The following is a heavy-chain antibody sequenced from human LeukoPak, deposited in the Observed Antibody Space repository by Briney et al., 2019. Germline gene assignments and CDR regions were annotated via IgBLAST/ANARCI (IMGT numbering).Heavy chain of an antibody. D-gene: IGHD1-26*01. CDR3: AREGWELLLGYYYHYMDV. Sequence: PSETLSLTCSVSGGSISTYYWNWIRQPAGKGLEWIGRIYSSGNIDYNPSLKSRVTMSVDTSKNQLSLNVTSVTAADTAVYFCAREGWELLLGYYYHYMDVWGKGTTVTVSS. CDR2: IYSSGNI. CDR1: GGSISTYY. V-gene: IGHV4-4*07. J-gene: IGHJ6*03.